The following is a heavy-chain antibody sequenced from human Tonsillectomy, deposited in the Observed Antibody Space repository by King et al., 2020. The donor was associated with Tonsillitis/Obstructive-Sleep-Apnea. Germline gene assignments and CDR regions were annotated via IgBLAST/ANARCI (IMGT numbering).Heavy chain of an antibody. CDR3: AKDGVVVVAATFDP. CDR1: GFTFSSYA. D-gene: IGHD2-15*01. V-gene: IGHV3-23*04. CDR2: ISGSGGST. J-gene: IGHJ5*02. Sequence: VQLVQSGGGLVQPGGSLRLSCAASGFTFSSYAMSWVRPAPGEGLEWVSAISGSGGSTYYADSVKGRFTISRDNTKNTLYLQMNSLRDEDTAVYYCAKDGVVVVAATFDPWGQGTLVTVSS.